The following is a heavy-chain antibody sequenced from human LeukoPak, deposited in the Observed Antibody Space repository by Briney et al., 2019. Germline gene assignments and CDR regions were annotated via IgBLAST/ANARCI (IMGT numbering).Heavy chain of an antibody. J-gene: IGHJ5*02. CDR2: INYSGST. V-gene: IGHV4-39*01. Sequence: SETLSLTCTVSGGSISSSSYYCAWIRQPPGKGLEWIGSINYSGSTYYNPSLKSRVAMSVDMSKNQFSLKLSSVTAADAAMYYCARYSYGPNWFDPWGQGTLVTVSS. D-gene: IGHD1-26*01. CDR3: ARYSYGPNWFDP. CDR1: GGSISSSSYY.